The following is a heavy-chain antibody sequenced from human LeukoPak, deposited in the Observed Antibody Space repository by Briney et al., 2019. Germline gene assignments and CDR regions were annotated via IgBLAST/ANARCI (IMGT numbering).Heavy chain of an antibody. CDR3: ARGPYSYDSSGAFDI. V-gene: IGHV4-61*02. D-gene: IGHD3-22*01. J-gene: IGHJ3*02. CDR2: ISSSGST. Sequence: PSETLSLTCTVSGDSISSGDYYWSWIRQPAGKGLEWIGRISSSGSTNYNPSLKSRVTISVDTSKNQFSLKLGSVTAADTAVYFCARGPYSYDSSGAFDIWGQGTMVTVSS. CDR1: GDSISSGDYY.